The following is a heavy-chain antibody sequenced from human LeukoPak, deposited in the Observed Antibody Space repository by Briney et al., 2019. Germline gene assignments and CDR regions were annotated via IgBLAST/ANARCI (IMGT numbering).Heavy chain of an antibody. J-gene: IGHJ3*02. V-gene: IGHV3-53*01. CDR2: IYSGGST. CDR3: ARGGSYGGNSVRFPFDI. Sequence: GGSLRLSCAASGFTVSSNYMSWVRQAPGKGLEWVSVIYSGGSTYYADSVKGRFTISRDNSKNTLYLQMNSLRAEDTAVYYCARGGSYGGNSVRFPFDIWGQGTMVTVSS. CDR1: GFTVSSNY. D-gene: IGHD4-23*01.